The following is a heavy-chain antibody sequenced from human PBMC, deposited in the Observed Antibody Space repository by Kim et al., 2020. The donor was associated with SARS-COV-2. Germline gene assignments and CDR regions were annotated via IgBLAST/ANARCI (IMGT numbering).Heavy chain of an antibody. J-gene: IGHJ4*02. CDR3: ARAVYGSGSIDQN. V-gene: IGHV3-30*01. D-gene: IGHD3-10*01. Sequence: SVDSVKGRLTITRDNSKNTLYLQMNSLRAEDTAVYYCARAVYGSGSIDQNWGQGTLVTVSS.